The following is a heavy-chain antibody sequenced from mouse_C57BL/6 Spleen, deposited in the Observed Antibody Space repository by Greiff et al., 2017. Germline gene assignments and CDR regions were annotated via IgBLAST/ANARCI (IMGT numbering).Heavy chain of an antibody. CDR3: ARGWDLAWFAY. CDR2: INPSSGYT. V-gene: IGHV1-7*01. D-gene: IGHD4-1*01. J-gene: IGHJ3*01. CDR1: GYTFTSYW. Sequence: QVQLQQSGAELAKPGASVKLSCKASGYTFTSYWMHWVKQRPGQGLEWIGYINPSSGYTKYNQKFKDKDTLTADKSSSTAYMQLSSLTYEDSAVYYCARGWDLAWFAYWGQGTLVTVSA.